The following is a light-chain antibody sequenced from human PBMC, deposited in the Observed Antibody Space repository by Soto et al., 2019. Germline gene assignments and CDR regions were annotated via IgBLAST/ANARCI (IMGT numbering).Light chain of an antibody. J-gene: IGKJ2*01. CDR2: AAS. V-gene: IGKV1-39*01. CDR3: QQSYSAPVT. CDR1: QSISSY. Sequence: DTQMTQSPSSLSASIGDRVTITCRASQSISSYLNWFQQKPGEAPKLLIQAASSLQSGVPSRFSGSGSGTDFTLTINSLQPEDFAVYYCQQSYSAPVTFGQGTKL.